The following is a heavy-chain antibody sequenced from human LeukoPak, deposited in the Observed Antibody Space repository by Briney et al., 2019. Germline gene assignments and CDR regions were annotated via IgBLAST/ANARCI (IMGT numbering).Heavy chain of an antibody. J-gene: IGHJ6*02. CDR3: GRDSEGGGMDV. D-gene: IGHD1-26*01. V-gene: IGHV3-53*01. Sequence: GGSLRLSCAASGFNFGDYAMSWVRQAPGKGLEWVSVIYSGGSTYYADSVKGRFTISRDNSKNTLYLQMNSLRAEDTAVYYCGRDSEGGGMDVWGQGTTVTVSS. CDR2: IYSGGST. CDR1: GFNFGDYA.